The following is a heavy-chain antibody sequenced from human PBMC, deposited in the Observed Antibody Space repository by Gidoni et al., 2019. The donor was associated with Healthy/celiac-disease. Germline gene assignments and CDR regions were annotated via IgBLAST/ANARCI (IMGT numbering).Heavy chain of an antibody. J-gene: IGHJ4*02. CDR3: ARGQNGELLISFDY. D-gene: IGHD3-10*01. Sequence: EVQLVESGGGLVKPGGSLRLSCAASGFTFSSYSLSWVRQAPGKGLEWVSSISSSSSYIYYADSVKGRFTISRDNAKNSLYLQMNSLRAEDTAVYYCARGQNGELLISFDYWGQGTLVTVSS. CDR1: GFTFSSYS. CDR2: ISSSSSYI. V-gene: IGHV3-21*01.